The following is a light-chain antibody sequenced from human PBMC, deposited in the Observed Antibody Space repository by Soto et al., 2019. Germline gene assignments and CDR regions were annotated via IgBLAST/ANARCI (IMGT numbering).Light chain of an antibody. Sequence: GDRVTITCRASQSIGSWLAWYQQKPGKAPKLLIYRASSLESEVPSRFSGSESGTEFTLIINSLQPDDFATYYCQQYNVYPWTFGQGTKVEIK. J-gene: IGKJ1*01. CDR3: QQYNVYPWT. CDR2: RAS. CDR1: QSIGSW. V-gene: IGKV1-5*03.